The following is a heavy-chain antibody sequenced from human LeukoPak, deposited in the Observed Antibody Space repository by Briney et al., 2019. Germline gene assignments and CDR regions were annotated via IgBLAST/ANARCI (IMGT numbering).Heavy chain of an antibody. CDR2: IYSGGNT. D-gene: IGHD3-9*01. V-gene: IGHV3-53*01. CDR1: GLTVSSNC. CDR3: ARGRSFDWLNPMDV. Sequence: GGSLRLSCAASGLTVSSNCMSWVRQAPGKGLEWVSFIYSGGNTYYADSVKGRFTISRDNSKNTVHLQMNSLRAEDTAVYYCARGRSFDWLNPMDVWGKGTTVTISS. J-gene: IGHJ6*04.